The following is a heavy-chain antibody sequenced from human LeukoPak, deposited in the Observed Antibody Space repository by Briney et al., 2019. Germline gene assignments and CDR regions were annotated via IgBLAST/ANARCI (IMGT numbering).Heavy chain of an antibody. V-gene: IGHV3-7*01. Sequence: GGSLRLSCAASGFTFSSYWMNWVRQAPGKGLEWVANIKQDGSEINYVDSVKGRFTISRDLSKSTLYLQMDSLTGEDTAVYYCAKEKAHAHPVDYWGQGTLVTVSS. J-gene: IGHJ4*02. CDR1: GFTFSSYW. CDR3: AKEKAHAHPVDY. CDR2: IKQDGSEI.